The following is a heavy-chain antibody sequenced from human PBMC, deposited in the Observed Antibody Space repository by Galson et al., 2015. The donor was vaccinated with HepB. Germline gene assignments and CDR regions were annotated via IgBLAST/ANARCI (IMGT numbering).Heavy chain of an antibody. V-gene: IGHV3-7*01. CDR3: ARGSYRTSSPYFYYMDV. J-gene: IGHJ6*03. D-gene: IGHD6-6*01. Sequence: SLRLSCAASGLIFSSYWMTWVRQAPGKGLEWVANIKQDGSEKFYVDSVKGRFTISRDNAKNSVDLQMNSLKAEDTAVYYCARGSYRTSSPYFYYMDVWGKGTTVTVSS. CDR2: IKQDGSEK. CDR1: GLIFSSYW.